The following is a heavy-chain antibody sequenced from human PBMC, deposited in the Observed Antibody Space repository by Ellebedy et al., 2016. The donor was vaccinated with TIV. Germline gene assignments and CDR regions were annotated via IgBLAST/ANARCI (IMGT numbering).Heavy chain of an antibody. CDR1: GGSLSSYY. D-gene: IGHD3-3*02. CDR2: IFYTGST. J-gene: IGHJ3*02. V-gene: IGHV4-59*01. CDR3: ARSGIRIFGETDVFDM. Sequence: MPSETLSLTCTVSGGSLSSYYWSWIRQSPGKGLAWLGYIFYTGSTNYNPSLRIRITMSVDTSRNQFSLNLTSVTAADTAVYYCARSGIRIFGETDVFDMWGQGTVVTVSS.